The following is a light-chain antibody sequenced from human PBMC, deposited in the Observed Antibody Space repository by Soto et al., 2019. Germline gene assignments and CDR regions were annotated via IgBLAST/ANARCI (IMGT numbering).Light chain of an antibody. CDR2: GAS. Sequence: EIVMTQSPATLSVSPGERATLSCRASPSVSSNLAWYQQKPGQAPRLLIYGASTRATGIPARFSGSGSGTEFTLTISSLQSEEVAGEYCQQYNNWPPYTCGQGTKLEIK. CDR3: QQYNNWPPYT. CDR1: PSVSSN. J-gene: IGKJ2*01. V-gene: IGKV3-15*01.